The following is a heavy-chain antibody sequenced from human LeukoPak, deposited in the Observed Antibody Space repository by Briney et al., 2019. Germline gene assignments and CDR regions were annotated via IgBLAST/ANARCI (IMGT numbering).Heavy chain of an antibody. J-gene: IGHJ4*02. D-gene: IGHD3-22*01. Sequence: GGSLRLSCAASGFIFSNYDMHWVRQAPGKGLEWVAAIWYDGSNKYYADSVKGRFTISRDNSKNTLYLQMNSLRAEDTALYYCARGQEYYYDSSAYSKFDYWGQGTLVTVSS. CDR2: IWYDGSNK. CDR3: ARGQEYYYDSSAYSKFDY. CDR1: GFIFSNYD. V-gene: IGHV3-33*08.